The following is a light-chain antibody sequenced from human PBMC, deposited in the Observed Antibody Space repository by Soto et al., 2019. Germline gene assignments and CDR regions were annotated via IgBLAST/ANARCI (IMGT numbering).Light chain of an antibody. V-gene: IGKV1-5*01. CDR1: EDIDTS. J-gene: IGKJ1*01. CDR3: QHYNPFSCT. CDR2: GAS. Sequence: DIQMTQPPSTLSVSLGDRITMTCRTSEDIDTSLSWFQQRPGKAPKVLIAGASGLMNGVPSTFSGSGSGTEFALTISSVRPYYFATCCCQHYNPFSCTIGHG.